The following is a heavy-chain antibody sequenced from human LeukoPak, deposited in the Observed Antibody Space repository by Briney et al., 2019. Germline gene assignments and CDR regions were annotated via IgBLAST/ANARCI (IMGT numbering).Heavy chain of an antibody. CDR1: GGTFSSYA. Sequence: AVKVSCKASGGTFSSYAISWVRQTPGQGLGWVGGIIPIFGTANYAQKFQGRVTIPTDESTSTAYMDLSSLRSEDTAVYYCARVFSSGWCGMYYFDYWGEGTLVTVSS. D-gene: IGHD6-19*01. J-gene: IGHJ4*02. V-gene: IGHV1-69*05. CDR2: IIPIFGTA. CDR3: ARVFSSGWCGMYYFDY.